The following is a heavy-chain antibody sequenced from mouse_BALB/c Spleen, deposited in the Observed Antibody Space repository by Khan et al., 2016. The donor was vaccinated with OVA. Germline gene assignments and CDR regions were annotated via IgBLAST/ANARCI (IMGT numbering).Heavy chain of an antibody. CDR1: GFNIKDTY. CDR3: ARITYYDGSY. J-gene: IGHJ3*01. D-gene: IGHD1-1*01. CDR2: IDPENCYV. V-gene: IGHV14-3*02. Sequence: EVKLQESGAELVKPGASVTLSCPASGFNIKDTYLHWVNQRPEQGLEWVGRIDPENCYVQFDPKFQGKATITADTSSSTVYLQLSSLTSEDTAVYYCARITYYDGSYWGQGTLVTVS.